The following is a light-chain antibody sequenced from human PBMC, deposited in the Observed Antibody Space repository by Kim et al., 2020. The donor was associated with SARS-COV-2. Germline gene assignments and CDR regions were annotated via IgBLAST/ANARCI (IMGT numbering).Light chain of an antibody. CDR2: RKT. CDR1: HLPSSS. Sequence: SSELTQDPTPSLTSTHPDTINSQAPHLPSSSANWYQQKPGQAPVLVIYRKTTRPPGIPDRFSGSSSGNTASLPITRAQAAASAAYSCHSRDSRGNLAVFG. J-gene: IGLJ2*01. V-gene: IGLV3-19*01. CDR3: HSRDSRGNLAV.